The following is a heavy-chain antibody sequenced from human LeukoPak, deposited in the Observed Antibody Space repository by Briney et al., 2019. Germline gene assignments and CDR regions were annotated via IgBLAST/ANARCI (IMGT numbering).Heavy chain of an antibody. D-gene: IGHD3-9*01. CDR2: ISSSSSTI. CDR3: ATDYDILTGYEY. CDR1: GFTFSSYS. Sequence: PAGGSLRLSCAASGFTFSSYSTNWVRQAPGKGLEWVSYISSSSSTIYYADSAKGRFTISRDNAKNSLYLQMNSLRAEDTAVYYCATDYDILTGYEYWGQGTLVTVSS. V-gene: IGHV3-48*01. J-gene: IGHJ4*02.